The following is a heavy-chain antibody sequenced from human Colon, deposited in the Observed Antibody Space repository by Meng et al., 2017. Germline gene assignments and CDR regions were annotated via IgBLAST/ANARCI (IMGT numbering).Heavy chain of an antibody. CDR1: GFSVSAHW. J-gene: IGHJ4*02. Sequence: VQVVETGGTLVQPGGSLRLSCAVSGFSVSAHWMHWVRQVPGKGLVGVARMSIDETATTYADSVKGRFTISRDNGKNTLHLQMSSLRAEDSAVYYCARSGYNNGYDYWGQGTLVTVSS. CDR3: ARSGYNNGYDY. CDR2: MSIDETAT. V-gene: IGHV3-74*01. D-gene: IGHD3-22*01.